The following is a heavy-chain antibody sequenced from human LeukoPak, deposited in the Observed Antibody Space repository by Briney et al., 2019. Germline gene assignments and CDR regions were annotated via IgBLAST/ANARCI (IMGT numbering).Heavy chain of an antibody. J-gene: IGHJ4*02. D-gene: IGHD4/OR15-4a*01. V-gene: IGHV4-39*01. CDR2: IYESGGT. CDR1: GGVISSSSYY. CDR3: AGHPNYSPFDH. Sequence: PSETLSLTCTVSGGVISSSSYYWGWIRQPPGKGLEWIGSIYESGGTYYNPSLKSRVTISVDTSKNQFSLKLSSVTAADTAVYYCAGHPNYSPFDHWGQGTLVTVSS.